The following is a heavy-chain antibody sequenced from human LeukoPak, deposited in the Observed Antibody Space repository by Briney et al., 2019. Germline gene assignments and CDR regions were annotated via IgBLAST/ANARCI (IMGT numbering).Heavy chain of an antibody. D-gene: IGHD4-23*01. CDR1: GYTFTSYG. CDR3: ARDRLDGGNGWFDY. Sequence: ASVKVSCKASGYTFTSYGISWVRQAPGQGLEWMGWISAYNGNTNYAQKLQGRVTTTTDTSTSTAYMELRSLRSDDTAVYYCARDRLDGGNGWFDYWGQGTLVTVSS. J-gene: IGHJ4*02. CDR2: ISAYNGNT. V-gene: IGHV1-18*01.